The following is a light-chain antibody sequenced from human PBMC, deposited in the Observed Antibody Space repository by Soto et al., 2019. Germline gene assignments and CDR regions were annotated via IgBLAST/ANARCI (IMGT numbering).Light chain of an antibody. V-gene: IGKV3-11*01. CDR2: DAS. Sequence: EIVLTQSPATLSSSPGERATLSCRASQSVSSYLAWYQQKPGKAPRLLMYDASIMATSIPARFSGSGSGTDFTLTISSLQPEDFAAYYCHQHSNWSSTFGGGTKVEIK. CDR1: QSVSSY. CDR3: HQHSNWSST. J-gene: IGKJ4*01.